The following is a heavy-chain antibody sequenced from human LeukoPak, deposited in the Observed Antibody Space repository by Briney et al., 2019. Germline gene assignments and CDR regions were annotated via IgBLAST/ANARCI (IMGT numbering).Heavy chain of an antibody. CDR1: GYTFTSYY. J-gene: IGHJ5*02. V-gene: IGHV1-46*01. Sequence: ATVKVSCKASGYTFTSYYMHWVRQAPGQGLEWMGIINPSGGSTSYAQKFQGRVTMTRDMSTSTVYMELSSLRSEDTAVYYCARSHGSGSYYNVGWFDPWGQGTLVTVSS. CDR3: ARSHGSGSYYNVGWFDP. D-gene: IGHD3-10*01. CDR2: INPSGGST.